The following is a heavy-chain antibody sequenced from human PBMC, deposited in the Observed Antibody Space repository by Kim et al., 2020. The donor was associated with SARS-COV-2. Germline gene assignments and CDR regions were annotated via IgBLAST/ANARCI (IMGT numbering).Heavy chain of an antibody. V-gene: IGHV3-9*01. CDR2: I. J-gene: IGHJ4*02. D-gene: IGHD4-17*01. CDR3: AKIEPYGASGDY. Sequence: IGYADSVTGRVTIARGNAKNSLYLQMNSLRAEDTALYYCAKIEPYGASGDYWGQGTLVTVSS.